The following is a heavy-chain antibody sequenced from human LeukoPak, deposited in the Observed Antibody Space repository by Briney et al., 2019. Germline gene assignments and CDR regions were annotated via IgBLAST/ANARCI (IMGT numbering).Heavy chain of an antibody. CDR2: IYTSGST. Sequence: SETLSLTCTVSGGSISSGSYYWSWIRQPAGTGLEWIGCIYTSGSTNYNPSLKSRVTISVDTSKNQFSLKLSSVTAADTAVYYCARDWYYGSGSYYNLFDPWGQGTLVTVSS. D-gene: IGHD3-10*01. CDR1: GGSISSGSYY. V-gene: IGHV4-61*02. J-gene: IGHJ5*02. CDR3: ARDWYYGSGSYYNLFDP.